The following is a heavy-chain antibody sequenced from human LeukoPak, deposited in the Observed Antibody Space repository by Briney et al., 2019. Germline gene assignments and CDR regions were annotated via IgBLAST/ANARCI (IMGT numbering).Heavy chain of an antibody. CDR2: INPGTGST. D-gene: IGHD2-2*01. CDR1: GYTFTSYY. V-gene: IGHV1-46*01. Sequence: ASVKASCKASGYTFTSYYMHWMRQAPGQGLEWMGIINPGTGSTSYVQQFQGRVTMTSDTSTTTVYMELSSLRSEDTAVYYCARAGGRIGTSCCNFDYWGQGTLVTVSS. CDR3: ARAGGRIGTSCCNFDY. J-gene: IGHJ4*02.